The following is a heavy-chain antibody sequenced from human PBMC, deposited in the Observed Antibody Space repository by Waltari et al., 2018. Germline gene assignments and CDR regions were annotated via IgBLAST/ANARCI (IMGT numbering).Heavy chain of an antibody. J-gene: IGHJ4*02. D-gene: IGHD5-12*01. CDR1: GGSISRSSYY. Sequence: QLQLQESGPGLVKPSETLSLTCTVSGGSISRSSYYWGWIRQPPGKGLEWIGSIYYSGSTYYNPSLKSRVTISVDTSKNQFSLKLSSVTAADTAVYYCARGDGYNYGYWGQGTLVTVSS. V-gene: IGHV4-39*01. CDR3: ARGDGYNYGY. CDR2: IYYSGST.